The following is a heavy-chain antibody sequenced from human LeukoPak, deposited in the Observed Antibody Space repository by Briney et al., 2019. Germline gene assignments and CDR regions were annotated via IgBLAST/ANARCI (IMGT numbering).Heavy chain of an antibody. CDR3: ARHGEKSYYDSSGSVLY. D-gene: IGHD3-22*01. J-gene: IGHJ4*02. V-gene: IGHV4-38-2*01. CDR1: GYSISSGYY. CDR2: IYHSGST. Sequence: PSETLSLTCAVSGYSISSGYYRGWIRQPPGEGLEWIGSIYHSGSTYYNPSLKSRVTISVDTSKNQFSLKLSSVTAADTAVYYCARHGEKSYYDSSGSVLYWGQGTLVTVSS.